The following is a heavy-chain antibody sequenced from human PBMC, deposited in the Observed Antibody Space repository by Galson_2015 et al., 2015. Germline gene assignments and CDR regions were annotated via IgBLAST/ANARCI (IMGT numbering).Heavy chain of an antibody. CDR2: IYSGGST. CDR1: GFTVSSNY. J-gene: IGHJ6*02. V-gene: IGHV3-53*01. D-gene: IGHD4-17*01. Sequence: SLRLSCAASGFTVSSNYMSWVRQAPGKGLEWVSVIYSGGSTYYADSVKGRFTISRDNSKNTLYLQMNSLRAEDTAVYYCARDLPTSYGDYVGFNYYGMDVWGQGTTVTVSS. CDR3: ARDLPTSYGDYVGFNYYGMDV.